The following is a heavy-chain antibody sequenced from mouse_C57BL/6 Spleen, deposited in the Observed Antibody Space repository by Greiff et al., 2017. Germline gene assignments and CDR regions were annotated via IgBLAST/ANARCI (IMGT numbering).Heavy chain of an antibody. D-gene: IGHD1-1*01. J-gene: IGHJ2*01. CDR3: AREDYGSKGYYFDY. CDR2: ISSGSSTI. CDR1: GFTFSDYG. Sequence: EVHLVESGGGLVKPGGSLKLSCAASGFTFSDYGMHWVRQAPEKGLEWVAYISSGSSTIYYADTVKGRFTISRDNAKNTLFLQMTSLRSEDTAMYYCAREDYGSKGYYFDYWGQGTTLTVSS. V-gene: IGHV5-17*01.